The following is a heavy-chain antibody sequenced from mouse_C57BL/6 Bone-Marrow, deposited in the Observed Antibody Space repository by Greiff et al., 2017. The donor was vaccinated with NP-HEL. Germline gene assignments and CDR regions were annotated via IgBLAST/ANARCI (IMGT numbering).Heavy chain of an antibody. CDR3: ARFRRDYYGSSLWYFDV. CDR1: GYTFTDYY. D-gene: IGHD1-1*01. CDR2: INPYNGGT. V-gene: IGHV1-19*01. Sequence: VQLQQSGPVLVKPGASVKMSCKASGYTFTDYYMNWVKQSHGKSLEWIGVINPYNGGTSYNQKFKGKATLTVDKSSSTAYMELNSLTSEDSAVYYCARFRRDYYGSSLWYFDVWGTGTTVTVSS. J-gene: IGHJ1*03.